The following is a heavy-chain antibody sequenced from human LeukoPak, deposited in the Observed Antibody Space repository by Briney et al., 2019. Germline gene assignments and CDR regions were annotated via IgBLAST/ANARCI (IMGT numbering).Heavy chain of an antibody. J-gene: IGHJ3*02. V-gene: IGHV3-30-3*01. CDR1: GFTFSSYA. CDR3: ARDKPLGGDLDAFDI. CDR2: ISYDGSNK. Sequence: TGRSLRLSCAASGFTFSSYAMHWVRQAPGKGLKWVAVISYDGSNKYYADSVKGRFTISRDNSKNTLYLQMNSLRAEDTAVYYCARDKPLGGDLDAFDIWGQGTMVTVSS. D-gene: IGHD4-17*01.